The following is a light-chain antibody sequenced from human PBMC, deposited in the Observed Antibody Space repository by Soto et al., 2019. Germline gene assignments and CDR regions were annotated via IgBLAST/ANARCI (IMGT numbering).Light chain of an antibody. CDR1: QSTNNY. CDR3: QQYTGPPTT. V-gene: IGKV3D-15*01. CDR2: GAS. Sequence: IVMTQSPATLSVSPGERATLSCRASQSTNNYLAWYQQKPGQAPRLLIDGASTRAAGIPDRFSGSGSGTDFTLTITRLEPEDSAVYFCQQYTGPPTTFGQGTRLEIK. J-gene: IGKJ5*01.